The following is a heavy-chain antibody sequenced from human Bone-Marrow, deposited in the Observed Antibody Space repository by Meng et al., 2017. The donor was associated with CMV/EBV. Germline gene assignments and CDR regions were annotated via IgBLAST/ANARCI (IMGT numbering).Heavy chain of an antibody. V-gene: IGHV3-53*01. D-gene: IGHD1-1*01. Sequence: GESLKISCAASGFTVSNSYINWVRQAPGEGLQWVSSIYSGGDTYYADSVKGRFTISRDNSKSTLYLQINSLRAEDTAVYYCARNPTGTPGDWGQGTLVTVSS. J-gene: IGHJ4*02. CDR3: ARNPTGTPGD. CDR1: GFTVSNSY. CDR2: IYSGGDT.